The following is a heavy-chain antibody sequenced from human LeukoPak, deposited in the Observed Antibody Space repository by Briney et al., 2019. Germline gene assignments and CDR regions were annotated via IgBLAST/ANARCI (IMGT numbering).Heavy chain of an antibody. CDR1: GGSFSGYY. V-gene: IGHV4-34*01. CDR3: ARAGVVLMVYAIYYYGMDV. Sequence: PSETLSLTCAVYGGSFSGYYWSWIRQPPGKGLEWIGEINHSGSTNYNPSLKSRVTISVDTSKNQFSMKLSSVTAADTAVYYCARAGVVLMVYAIYYYGMDVWGQGTTVTVSS. J-gene: IGHJ6*02. CDR2: INHSGST. D-gene: IGHD2-8*01.